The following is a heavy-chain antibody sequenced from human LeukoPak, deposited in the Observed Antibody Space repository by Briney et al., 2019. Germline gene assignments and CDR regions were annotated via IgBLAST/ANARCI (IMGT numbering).Heavy chain of an antibody. CDR3: AGEDPYYDFWSGYYGPLGY. CDR2: IIPILGIA. J-gene: IGHJ4*02. Sequence: RVASVKVSCKASGGTFSSYAISWVRQAPGQGLEWMGRIIPILGIANYAQKFQGRVTITADKSTSTAYMELSSLRSEDTAVYYCAGEDPYYDFWSGYYGPLGYWGQGTLATVSS. V-gene: IGHV1-69*04. CDR1: GGTFSSYA. D-gene: IGHD3-3*01.